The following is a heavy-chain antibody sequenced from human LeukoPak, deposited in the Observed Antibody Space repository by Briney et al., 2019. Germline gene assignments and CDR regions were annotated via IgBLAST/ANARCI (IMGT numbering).Heavy chain of an antibody. Sequence: PGGSLRPSCAASGFCFSVARKCGGRQIAGKGRGWGCSIENKADGGTTDYAARVKGRFTISRDDSTNTLYLQMNSLNSEDTSVYNCTTYGSGRKFDYWGQGILVTVSS. J-gene: IGHJ4*02. CDR1: GFCFSVAR. V-gene: IGHV3-15*04. CDR3: TTYGSGRKFDY. CDR2: IENKADGGTT. D-gene: IGHD3-10*01.